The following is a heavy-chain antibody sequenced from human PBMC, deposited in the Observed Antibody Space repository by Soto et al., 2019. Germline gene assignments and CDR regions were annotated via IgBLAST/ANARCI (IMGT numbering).Heavy chain of an antibody. CDR2: IKQDGSEK. Sequence: EVQLVESGGGLVQPGGSLRLSCAASGFTFSTYWLSWVRQAPGKGVEWVADIKQDGSEKYFLDSVKGRFTISRDNAKNALYLQVNSLRAEDTAVYYCARVVEDPWRGDLGPFDYWCQGTLVTVSS. V-gene: IGHV3-7*01. J-gene: IGHJ4*02. D-gene: IGHD3-3*01. CDR3: ARVVEDPWRGDLGPFDY. CDR1: GFTFSTYW.